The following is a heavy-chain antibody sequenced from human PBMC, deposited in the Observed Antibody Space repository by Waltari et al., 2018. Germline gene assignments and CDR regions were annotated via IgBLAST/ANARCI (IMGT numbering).Heavy chain of an antibody. CDR3: ARDRGGKYSSSWYWGNYYYGMDV. D-gene: IGHD6-13*01. CDR1: GFTVSSNY. V-gene: IGHV3-66*02. Sequence: EVQLVESGGGLVQPGGSLRLSCAASGFTVSSNYMSWVRQAPGKGLEWGSVIYSGGITYYADSVKGRFTISRDNSKNTLYLQMNSLRAEDTAVYYCARDRGGKYSSSWYWGNYYYGMDVWGQGTTVTVSS. J-gene: IGHJ6*02. CDR2: IYSGGIT.